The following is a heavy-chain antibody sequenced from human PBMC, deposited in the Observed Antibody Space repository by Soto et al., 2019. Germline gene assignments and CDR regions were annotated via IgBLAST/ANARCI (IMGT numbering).Heavy chain of an antibody. J-gene: IGHJ6*02. CDR3: AKDALRGVLLQRLEDYYYYGMDA. CDR2: ISYDGGNK. D-gene: IGHD3-16*01. CDR1: GFTFSSYG. V-gene: IGHV3-30*18. Sequence: GGSLRLSCAASGFTFSSYGMHWVRQAPGKGLEWVAVISYDGGNKYYADSVKGRFTISRDNSKNTLYLQMNSLRAEDTAVYYCAKDALRGVLLQRLEDYYYYGMDAWGQGTTVTVSS.